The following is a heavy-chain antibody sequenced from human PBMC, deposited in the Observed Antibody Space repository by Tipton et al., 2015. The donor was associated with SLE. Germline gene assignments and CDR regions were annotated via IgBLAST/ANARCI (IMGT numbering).Heavy chain of an antibody. Sequence: TLSLTCTVSGGSISSHYWSWIRQPPGEGLEWIGYIYYSGSTNYNPSLKSRVTISVDTSKKQFSLKLSSVTAADTAVYYCARVVGGYDSYYYYMDVWGKGTTVTVSS. CDR2: IYYSGST. CDR1: GGSISSHY. D-gene: IGHD5-12*01. V-gene: IGHV4-59*11. CDR3: ARVVGGYDSYYYYMDV. J-gene: IGHJ6*03.